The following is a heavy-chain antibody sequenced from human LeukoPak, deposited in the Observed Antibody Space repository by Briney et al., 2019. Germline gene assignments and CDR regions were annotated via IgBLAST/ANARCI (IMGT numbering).Heavy chain of an antibody. J-gene: IGHJ6*03. Sequence: SETLSLTCIVSDGSISSYYWSWIRQPPGKRLEWIGYIYYSGSTNYNPSLKSRLTISVDTSKNQFSLKLSSVTAADTAVYYCARHLYYYYMDVWGKGTAVTVSS. CDR2: IYYSGST. CDR3: ARHLYYYYMDV. V-gene: IGHV4-59*08. CDR1: DGSISSYY.